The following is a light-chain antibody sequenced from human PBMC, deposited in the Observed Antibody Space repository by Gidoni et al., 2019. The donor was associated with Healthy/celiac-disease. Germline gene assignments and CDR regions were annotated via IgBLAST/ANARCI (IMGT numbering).Light chain of an antibody. Sequence: DIQMTQSPSSLSASVGDRVTITCQASQDISNYLNWYQQKPGKAPKLLIYDASNSETGVPSRFSGSGSGTDFTFTISSLQPEDIATYYCQQYDNLPCSFGQGTKLEIK. V-gene: IGKV1-33*01. CDR2: DAS. J-gene: IGKJ2*04. CDR3: QQYDNLPCS. CDR1: QDISNY.